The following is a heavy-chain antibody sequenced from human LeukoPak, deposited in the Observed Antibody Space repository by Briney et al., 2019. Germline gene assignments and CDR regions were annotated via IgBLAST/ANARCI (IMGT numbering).Heavy chain of an antibody. CDR3: ATSEQLGPFDAFDI. Sequence: GGSLRLSCAASGFTFSSYSMNWVRQAPGKGLEWVSSISSSSSYIYYADSVKGRFTISRDNAKNSLYLQMNSLRAEDTAVYYCATSEQLGPFDAFDIWGQGTMVTVSS. V-gene: IGHV3-21*01. CDR2: ISSSSSYI. D-gene: IGHD6-6*01. CDR1: GFTFSSYS. J-gene: IGHJ3*02.